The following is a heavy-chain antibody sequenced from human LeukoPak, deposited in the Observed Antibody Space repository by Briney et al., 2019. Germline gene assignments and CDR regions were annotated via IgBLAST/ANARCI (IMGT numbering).Heavy chain of an antibody. CDR2: INHSGST. Sequence: SETLSLTCAVYGGSFSGYYWSWIRQPPGKGLEWIGEINHSGSTNYNPSLKSRVTISVDTSKNQFSLRLSSVTAADTAVYYCARLKLGAYFDLWGRGTLVTVSS. CDR1: GGSFSGYY. J-gene: IGHJ2*01. D-gene: IGHD3-16*01. V-gene: IGHV4-34*01. CDR3: ARLKLGAYFDL.